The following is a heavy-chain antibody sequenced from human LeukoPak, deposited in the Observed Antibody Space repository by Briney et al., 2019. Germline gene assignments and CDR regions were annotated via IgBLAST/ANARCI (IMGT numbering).Heavy chain of an antibody. D-gene: IGHD3-22*01. CDR1: GGSISSYY. CDR3: ARGRYYYDSSGYRYFDL. V-gene: IGHV4-4*07. CDR2: IHTSWST. Sequence: SETLSLTCTVSGGSISSYYWSWIRQPAGKGLEWIGRIHTSWSTNYNPSLKSRDTMSVDTSKNQFSLKLSSVTAADTAVYYCARGRYYYDSSGYRYFDLWGRGTLVTVSS. J-gene: IGHJ2*01.